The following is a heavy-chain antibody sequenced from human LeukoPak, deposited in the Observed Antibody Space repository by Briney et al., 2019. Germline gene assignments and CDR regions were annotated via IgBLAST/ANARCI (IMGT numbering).Heavy chain of an antibody. Sequence: PSETLSLTCTVSGDSISSSNCYWGWIRQPPGTGLEWIGSIYFSGGTYYNASLKSRVTISVDTTKNHFSLKLSSVTAADTAVYYCARRAGAYSHPYDYWGQGTLVTVSS. CDR1: GDSISSSNCY. D-gene: IGHD4/OR15-4a*01. CDR2: IYFSGGT. CDR3: ARRAGAYSHPYDY. V-gene: IGHV4-39*02. J-gene: IGHJ4*02.